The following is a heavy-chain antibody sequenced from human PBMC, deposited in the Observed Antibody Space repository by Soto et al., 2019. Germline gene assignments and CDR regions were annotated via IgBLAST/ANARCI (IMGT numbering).Heavy chain of an antibody. V-gene: IGHV3-33*01. D-gene: IGHD2-8*01. CDR1: GFTLSSYG. CDR2: IWYDGSNK. CDR3: ARDPRGYCTNGVCSNDAFDI. Sequence: HPGGSLRLSCAASGFTLSSYGMHWVRQAPGKGLEWVAVIWYDGSNKYYADSVKGRFTISRDNSKNTLYLQMNSLRAEDTAVYYCARDPRGYCTNGVCSNDAFDIWGQGTMVTVSS. J-gene: IGHJ3*02.